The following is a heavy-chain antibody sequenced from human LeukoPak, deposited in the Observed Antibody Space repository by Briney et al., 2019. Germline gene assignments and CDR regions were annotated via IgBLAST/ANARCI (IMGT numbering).Heavy chain of an antibody. D-gene: IGHD3-10*01. V-gene: IGHV4-39*07. J-gene: IGHJ4*02. Sequence: PSETLSLTCTVSGGSISSSSYYWGWIRQPPGKGLEWIGSIYYSGSTYYNPSLKSRVTISVDTSKNQFSLKLSSVTAADTAVYYCARNQLPLWFGELFLDYWGQGTLVTVSS. CDR1: GGSISSSSYY. CDR2: IYYSGST. CDR3: ARNQLPLWFGELFLDY.